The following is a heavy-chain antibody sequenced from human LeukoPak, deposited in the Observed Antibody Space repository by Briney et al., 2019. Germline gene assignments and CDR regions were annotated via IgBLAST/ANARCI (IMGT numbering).Heavy chain of an antibody. CDR3: SRVCGWGWFDP. CDR1: GFTFSTYW. J-gene: IGHJ5*02. V-gene: IGHV3-7*01. Sequence: GGSRRLSCAASGFTFSTYWMGWVRQAPGKALEWVASIKQDGSEKYYVDSVKGRFTISRDNAKNSLYLQMNSLRAEDTAVYYCSRVCGWGWFDPWGQGTLVTVSS. CDR2: IKQDGSEK. D-gene: IGHD6-19*01.